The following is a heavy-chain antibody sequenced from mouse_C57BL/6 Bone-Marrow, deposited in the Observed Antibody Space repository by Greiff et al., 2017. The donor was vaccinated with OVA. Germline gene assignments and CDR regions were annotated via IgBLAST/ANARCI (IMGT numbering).Heavy chain of an antibody. J-gene: IGHJ2*01. Sequence: EVMLVEPGGGLVKPGGSLKLSCAASGFTFSDYGMHWVRQAPEKGLEWVAYISSGSSTIYYADTVKGRFTISRDNAKNTLFLQMTSLRSEDTAMYYCARSDYDYFDYWGQGTTLTVSS. CDR1: GFTFSDYG. D-gene: IGHD2-4*01. CDR2: ISSGSSTI. CDR3: ARSDYDYFDY. V-gene: IGHV5-17*01.